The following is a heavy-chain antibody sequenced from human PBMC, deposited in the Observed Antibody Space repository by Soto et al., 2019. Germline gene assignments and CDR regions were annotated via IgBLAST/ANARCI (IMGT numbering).Heavy chain of an antibody. Sequence: ASVKVSCKASGYTFTSYGISWVRQAPGQGLEWMGWISAYNGNTNYAQKLQGRVTMTTDTSTSTAYMELRSLRSDDTAVYYCAREIQEYYYDSSGYYYYYYMDVWGKGTTVTVSS. J-gene: IGHJ6*03. CDR3: AREIQEYYYDSSGYYYYYYMDV. D-gene: IGHD3-22*01. V-gene: IGHV1-18*01. CDR1: GYTFTSYG. CDR2: ISAYNGNT.